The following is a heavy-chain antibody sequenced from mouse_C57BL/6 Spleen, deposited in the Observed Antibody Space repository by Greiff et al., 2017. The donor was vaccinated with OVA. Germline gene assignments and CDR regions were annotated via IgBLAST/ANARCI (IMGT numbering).Heavy chain of an antibody. CDR1: GYTFTSYW. V-gene: IGHV1-69*01. CDR3: ATAQALYAMDY. J-gene: IGHJ4*01. CDR2: IDPSDSYT. D-gene: IGHD3-2*02. Sequence: QVQLKQPGAELVMPGASVKLSCKASGYTFTSYWMHWVKQRPGQGLEWIGEIDPSDSYTNYNQKFKGKSTLTVDKSSSTAYMQLSSLTSEDSAVYYCATAQALYAMDYWGQGTSVTVSS.